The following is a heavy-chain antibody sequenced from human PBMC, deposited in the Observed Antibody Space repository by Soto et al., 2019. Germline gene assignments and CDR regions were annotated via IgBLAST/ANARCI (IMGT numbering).Heavy chain of an antibody. D-gene: IGHD1-1*01. V-gene: IGHV4-34*01. CDR3: ARVARGTATTVVDAFDI. J-gene: IGHJ3*02. Sequence: QVQLQQWGAGLLKPSETLSLTCAVYGGFVSSGSYYWSWIRQPPGKVLEWIGEMSHSGGTHLNPSLKSRVTISVDTSKNQFSLMVSSVTTADTPLYYCARVARGTATTVVDAFDIWGPGTMVTVSS. CDR1: GGFVSSGSYY. CDR2: MSHSGGT.